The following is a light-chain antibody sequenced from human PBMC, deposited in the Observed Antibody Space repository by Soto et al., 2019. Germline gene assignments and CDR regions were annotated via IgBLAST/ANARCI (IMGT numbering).Light chain of an antibody. CDR2: DTS. Sequence: QAVVTQEPSLTVSPGGTVTLTCGSSTGAVTSGHCPHWFQQKPGQAPRTLIYDTSNKHSWTPALFSGSLLGGKAALTLSGAQPEDEADYYCLVIFTGVGEVFGTGTKLTVL. V-gene: IGLV7-46*01. J-gene: IGLJ1*01. CDR3: LVIFTGVGEV. CDR1: TGAVTSGHC.